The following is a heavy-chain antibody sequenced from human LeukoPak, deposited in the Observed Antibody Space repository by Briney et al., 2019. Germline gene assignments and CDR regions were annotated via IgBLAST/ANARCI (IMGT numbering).Heavy chain of an antibody. CDR2: IYYSGST. CDR3: ARRVWAENFDY. D-gene: IGHD1-26*01. V-gene: IGHV4-39*02. J-gene: IGHJ4*02. Sequence: PSETLPLTCTVSGGSISSSSYYWGWIRQPPGKGLEWIGSIYYSGSTYYNPSLKSRVTISIDTSKNHFSLKLSSVTAADTAVYYCARRVWAENFDYWGRGALVTVSS. CDR1: GGSISSSSYY.